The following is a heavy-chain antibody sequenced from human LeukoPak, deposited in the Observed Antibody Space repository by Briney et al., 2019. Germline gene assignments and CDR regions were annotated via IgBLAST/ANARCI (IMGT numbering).Heavy chain of an antibody. D-gene: IGHD2-2*01. V-gene: IGHV1-46*01. J-gene: IGHJ6*02. Sequence: ASVKVSCKASGYTFTSNYIHRVRQAPGQGLEWMGMIYPRDGSTSYAQKFQGRVTVTRDTSTSTVHMELSGLRSEDTAVYYCARGRFYQGSYYYYYYGMDVWGQGTTVTVSS. CDR1: GYTFTSNY. CDR2: IYPRDGST. CDR3: ARGRFYQGSYYYYYYGMDV.